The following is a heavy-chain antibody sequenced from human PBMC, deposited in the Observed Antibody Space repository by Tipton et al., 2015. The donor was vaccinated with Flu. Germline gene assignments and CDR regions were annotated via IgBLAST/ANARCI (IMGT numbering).Heavy chain of an antibody. CDR3: ARGQGANP. CDR2: IYSDGST. Sequence: SLRLSCAASGFTFSDYAMHWVRQAPGKGLEWVSVIYSDGSTYYIDSVKGRFTISRDNSKNMLSLEMNSLRAEDTAVYYCARGQGANPWGQGTLVTVSS. V-gene: IGHV3-53*01. J-gene: IGHJ5*02. CDR1: GFTFSDYA.